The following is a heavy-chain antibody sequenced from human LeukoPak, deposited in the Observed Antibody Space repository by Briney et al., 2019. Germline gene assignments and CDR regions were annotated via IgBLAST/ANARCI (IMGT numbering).Heavy chain of an antibody. CDR2: INRDGSST. Sequence: GGSLRLSCAPSVFTFSTYWMHSVRQGPGKGLVWVSRINRDGSSTSYADSVKGRFTISRDNAKDTLYLQMNSLRAEDTSVYYCTREGQWLASDYWGQGTLVTVSS. J-gene: IGHJ4*02. V-gene: IGHV3-74*01. CDR3: TREGQWLASDY. D-gene: IGHD6-19*01. CDR1: VFTFSTYW.